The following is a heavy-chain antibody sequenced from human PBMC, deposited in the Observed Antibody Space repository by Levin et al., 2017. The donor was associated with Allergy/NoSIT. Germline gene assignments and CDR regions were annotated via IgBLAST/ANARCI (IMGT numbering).Heavy chain of an antibody. Sequence: GGSLRLSCAASGFTVSSNYMSWVRQAPGKGLEWVSVIYSGGSTYYADSVKGRFTISRDNSKNTLYLQMNSLRAEDTAVYYCAGGVTAIIESFFDYWGQGTLVTVSS. CDR2: IYSGGST. CDR3: AGGVTAIIESFFDY. J-gene: IGHJ4*02. CDR1: GFTVSSNY. V-gene: IGHV3-66*01. D-gene: IGHD2-21*02.